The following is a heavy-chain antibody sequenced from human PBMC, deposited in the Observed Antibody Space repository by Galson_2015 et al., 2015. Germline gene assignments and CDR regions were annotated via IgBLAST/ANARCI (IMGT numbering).Heavy chain of an antibody. CDR3: AIHDYGDYAVFDY. V-gene: IGHV3-66*02. J-gene: IGHJ4*02. Sequence: SLRLSCAASGFTVSSNYMSWVRQAPGKGLEWVSVIYSGGSTYYADSVKGRFTISRDNSKNTLYLQMNSLRAEDTAVYYCAIHDYGDYAVFDYWGQGTLVTVSS. CDR1: GFTVSSNY. CDR2: IYSGGST. D-gene: IGHD4-17*01.